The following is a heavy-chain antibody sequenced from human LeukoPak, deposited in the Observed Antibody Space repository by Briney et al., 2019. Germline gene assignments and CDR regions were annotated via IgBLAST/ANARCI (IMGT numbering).Heavy chain of an antibody. D-gene: IGHD3-9*01. J-gene: IGHJ4*02. CDR3: AREALTGYLDY. CDR2: ISWNSGSI. CDR1: GFTFDDYA. Sequence: GGSLRLSCAASGFTFDDYAMHWVRQAPGKGLEWVSGISWNSGSIGYADSVKGRFTISRDNAKNSLYLQMNSLRAEDTAVYYCAREALTGYLDYWGQGTLVTVSS. V-gene: IGHV3-9*01.